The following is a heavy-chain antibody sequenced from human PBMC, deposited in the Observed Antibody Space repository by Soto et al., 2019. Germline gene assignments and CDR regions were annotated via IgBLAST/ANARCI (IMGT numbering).Heavy chain of an antibody. CDR1: GDRFSSYT. CDR3: VRNVETPMEWGAGRFGWFDR. Sequence: QVQLVQSGAEVKKPGSSVKVSCKASGDRFSSYTIDWVRQAPGQGLEWMGRVDPFLGKAKYGQKFQGRVTITEDKFTSTAYMGRGSLRSEDTAVYYCVRNVETPMEWGAGRFGWFDRWGQGSLVTVSS. D-gene: IGHD5-18*01. CDR2: VDPFLGKA. V-gene: IGHV1-69*02. J-gene: IGHJ5*02.